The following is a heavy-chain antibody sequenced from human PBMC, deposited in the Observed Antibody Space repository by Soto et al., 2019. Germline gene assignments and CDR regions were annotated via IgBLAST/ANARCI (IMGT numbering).Heavy chain of an antibody. V-gene: IGHV3-48*03. J-gene: IGHJ4*02. Sequence: PGGSLRLSCVASGFTFSSSEMNCVRLAPGKGLEWVSYISSSGSTVYHADSVEGRLTISRDNAKNSLFLQMNSLRAEDTALYYCAREGSYDTMDYSGLGTMVTVSS. CDR1: GFTFSSSE. D-gene: IGHD3-22*01. CDR2: ISSSGSTV. CDR3: AREGSYDTMDY.